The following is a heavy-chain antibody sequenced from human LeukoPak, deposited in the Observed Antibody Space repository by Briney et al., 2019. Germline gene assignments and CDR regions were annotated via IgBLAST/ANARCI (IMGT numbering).Heavy chain of an antibody. V-gene: IGHV1-2*02. CDR2: INPNSGGT. J-gene: IGHJ4*02. D-gene: IGHD2-15*01. CDR1: GYTFTGYY. Sequence: GASVKVSCKASGYTFTGYYMHWVRQAPGQGLEWMGWINPNSGGTNYAQKFQGRVTMTRDTSISTAYMELSRLRSDDTAVYYCARDPAPVVVAAKFFDYWGQGTLVTVSS. CDR3: ARDPAPVVVAAKFFDY.